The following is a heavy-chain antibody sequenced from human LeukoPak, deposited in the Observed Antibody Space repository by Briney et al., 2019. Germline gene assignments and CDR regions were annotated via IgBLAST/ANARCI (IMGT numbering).Heavy chain of an antibody. D-gene: IGHD4-17*01. J-gene: IGHJ6*02. CDR2: INTNTGNP. CDR1: GYTFTNYD. Sequence: GASVKVSCKASGYTFTNYDINWVRQAPGQGLEWMGWINTNTGNPTYAQGFTGRFVFSLDTSVSTAYLQISSLKAEDTAVYYCARGATVTTSRYYYYYGMDVWGQGTTVTVSS. V-gene: IGHV7-4-1*02. CDR3: ARGATVTTSRYYYYYGMDV.